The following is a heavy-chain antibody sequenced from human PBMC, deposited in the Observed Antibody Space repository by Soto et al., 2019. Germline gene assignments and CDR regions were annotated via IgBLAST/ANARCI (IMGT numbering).Heavy chain of an antibody. CDR1: GGXFSSYA. CDR2: XIPIFGTA. Sequence: QVQLVQSGAEVKKPXSXVKVSXKASGGXFSSYAXXWVRQAPXQGLEXMGGXIPIFGTANYAQKFQGRVTITADESTSTAYMELSSLRSEDTAVYYCASGLTRGADYDYVWGSLYLGYWGQGTLVTVSS. V-gene: IGHV1-69*01. J-gene: IGHJ4*02. D-gene: IGHD3-16*01. CDR3: ASGLTRGADYDYVWGSLYLGY.